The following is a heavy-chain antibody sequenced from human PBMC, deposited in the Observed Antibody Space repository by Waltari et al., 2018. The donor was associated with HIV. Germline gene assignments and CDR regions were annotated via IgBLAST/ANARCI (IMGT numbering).Heavy chain of an antibody. J-gene: IGHJ4*02. CDR1: GGSINYYY. D-gene: IGHD3-9*01. CDR3: ARDLGLRYFDWAFDY. Sequence: QVQLQESGPGLLKPSETLSLTCSVSGGSINYYYWSWIRQPPGKGPEWIGSIYYSGSTDYNPSLKSRVTMSVDTSKKQFSLRLSSVTAADTAVYYCARDLGLRYFDWAFDYWGQGTLVTVSS. V-gene: IGHV4-59*01. CDR2: IYYSGST.